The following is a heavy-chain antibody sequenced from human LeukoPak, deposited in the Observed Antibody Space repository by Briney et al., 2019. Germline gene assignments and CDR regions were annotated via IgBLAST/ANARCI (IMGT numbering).Heavy chain of an antibody. J-gene: IGHJ5*02. Sequence: SETLSLTCTVSGYSISSGYYWGWIRQPPGKGLEWIGSIYHSGSTYYNPSLKSRVTISVDTSKNQFSLKLSSVTAADTAVYYCARGLSLSLNWFDPWGQGTLVTVSS. V-gene: IGHV4-38-2*02. CDR2: IYHSGST. CDR3: ARGLSLSLNWFDP. CDR1: GYSISSGYY.